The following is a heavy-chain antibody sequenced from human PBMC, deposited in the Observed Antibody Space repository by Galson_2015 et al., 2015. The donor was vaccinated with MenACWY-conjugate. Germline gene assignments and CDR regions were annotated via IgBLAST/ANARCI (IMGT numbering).Heavy chain of an antibody. V-gene: IGHV1-18*01. CDR3: AIEGAYCSTSNCYSWFDP. Sequence: SVKLSCKASGYRFTSADMSWVRQAPGQGLEWMGRIRNKTGDKKYAQKVQGRVNLTTNTSTSTAYMELMNLRSDNTAAYYCAIEGAYCSTSNCYSWFDPWGQGTLVTVSS. CDR2: IRNKTGDK. CDR1: GYRFTSAD. D-gene: IGHD2-2*02. J-gene: IGHJ5*02.